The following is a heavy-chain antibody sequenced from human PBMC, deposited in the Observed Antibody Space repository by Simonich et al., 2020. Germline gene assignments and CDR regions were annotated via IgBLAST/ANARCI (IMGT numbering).Heavy chain of an antibody. CDR3: ARDGLGTAYYYYMDV. D-gene: IGHD7-27*01. Sequence: EVQLVESGGGLVQPGGSLRLSCAASGFTFSSYWMSWVGQAPGTGLEWVANIKKDGSGKYYGDSVKGRFTISRDNAKNSLYLQMNSLRAEDTAVYYCARDGLGTAYYYYMDVWGKGTTVTVSS. CDR2: IKKDGSGK. V-gene: IGHV3-7*01. J-gene: IGHJ6*03. CDR1: GFTFSSYW.